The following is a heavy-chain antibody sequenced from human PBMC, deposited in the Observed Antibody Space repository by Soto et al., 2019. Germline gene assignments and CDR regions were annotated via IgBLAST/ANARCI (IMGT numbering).Heavy chain of an antibody. D-gene: IGHD2-2*01. V-gene: IGHV1-69*08. J-gene: IGHJ6*03. CDR2: IIPILGIA. Sequence: QVQLVQSGAEVKKPGSSVKVSCKASGGTFSSYTISWVRQAPGQGLEWMGRIIPILGIANYAQKFQGRVTITADKSTSTDYMELSSLRSEDTAVYYCARDSLGYCSSTSCYLGYYYYYMDVWGKGTTVTVSS. CDR3: ARDSLGYCSSTSCYLGYYYYYMDV. CDR1: GGTFSSYT.